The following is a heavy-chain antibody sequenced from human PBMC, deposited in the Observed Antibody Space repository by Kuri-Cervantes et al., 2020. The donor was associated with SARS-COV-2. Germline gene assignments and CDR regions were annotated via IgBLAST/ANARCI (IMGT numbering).Heavy chain of an antibody. J-gene: IGHJ4*02. D-gene: IGHD5-18*01. CDR3: AREPWGYGPGGY. V-gene: IGHV4-30-4*01. CDR2: IYYSGTT. Sequence: LRLSCTVSGGSISSGDYYWTWIRQPPGKGLEWIGYIYYSGTTSYNPSLKSRVTISVDTSENQFSLRLSSVTAADTAVYYCAREPWGYGPGGYWGQGTLVTVSS. CDR1: GGSISSGDYY.